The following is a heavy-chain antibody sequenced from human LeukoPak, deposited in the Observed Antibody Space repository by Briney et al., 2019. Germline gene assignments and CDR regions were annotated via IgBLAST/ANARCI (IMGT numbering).Heavy chain of an antibody. J-gene: IGHJ4*02. CDR2: INPNSGGT. D-gene: IGHD3-3*01. CDR3: ARDLAGTIFGVVTPQY. Sequence: ASVKVSCKASGYTFTGYYMHWVRQAPGQGPEWMGWINPNSGGTNYAQKFQGRVTMTRDTSISTAYMELSRLRSDDTAVDYCARDLAGTIFGVVTPQYWGQGTLVTVSS. V-gene: IGHV1-2*02. CDR1: GYTFTGYY.